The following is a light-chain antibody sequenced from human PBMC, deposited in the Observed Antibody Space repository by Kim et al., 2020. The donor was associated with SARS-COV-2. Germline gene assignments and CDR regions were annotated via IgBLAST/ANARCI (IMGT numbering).Light chain of an antibody. CDR1: QSIRNY. CDR2: HSS. J-gene: IGKJ4*01. Sequence: LSPGEGATRACRASQSIRNYLAWYQQKPGHVPRLLIYHSSNRAPGIPGRFSGSGSGTDFTLTISSREPEDFAVYYCQQRHSWPLYFGGGTKVDIK. CDR3: QQRHSWPLY. V-gene: IGKV3-11*01.